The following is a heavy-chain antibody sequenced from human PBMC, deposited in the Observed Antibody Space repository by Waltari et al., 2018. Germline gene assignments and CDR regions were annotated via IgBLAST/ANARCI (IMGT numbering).Heavy chain of an antibody. CDR2: INHDEDAH. Sequence: EVQLVDSGGDLVQPGGSLGRSWPASGSAFSSLWLAWVRQAPGKGVEWGADINHDEDAHYYIDSLRRRFSISRANASSSLSLQRTGLTAEETATYYCARFMFGNGSGRVLGYWGQGTLVAVSS. D-gene: IGHD6-19*01. CDR1: GSAFSSLW. J-gene: IGHJ4*02. CDR3: ARFMFGNGSGRVLGY. V-gene: IGHV3-7*01.